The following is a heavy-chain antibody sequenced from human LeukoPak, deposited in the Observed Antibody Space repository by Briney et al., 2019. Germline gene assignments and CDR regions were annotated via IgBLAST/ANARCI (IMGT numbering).Heavy chain of an antibody. D-gene: IGHD1/OR15-1a*01. CDR3: AKESGATWNIDS. CDR1: GLTFSSYG. CDR2: ISGSGHST. J-gene: IGHJ4*02. Sequence: GGSLRLSCAAFGLTFSSYGMSWVRQAPGKGLEWVSAISGSGHSTYYADSVKGRFTISRDNSKNTLYLQMSSLRAEDTAIYYCAKESGATWNIDSWGQGTLVTVSS. V-gene: IGHV3-23*01.